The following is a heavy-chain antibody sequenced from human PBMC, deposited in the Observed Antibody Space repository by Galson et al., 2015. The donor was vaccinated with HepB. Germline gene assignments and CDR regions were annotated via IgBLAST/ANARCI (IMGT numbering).Heavy chain of an antibody. Sequence: TLSLTCTVSGGSISSGGYYWSWIRQHPGKGLEWIGYIYYSGSTYYNPSLKSRATMSVDTSKNQVSLKLSSVTAADTAVYYCARLGVVRGIMGMENDAFDIWGQGTMVTVSS. CDR2: IYYSGST. J-gene: IGHJ3*02. CDR1: GGSISSGGYY. CDR3: ARLGVVRGIMGMENDAFDI. D-gene: IGHD3-10*01. V-gene: IGHV4-31*03.